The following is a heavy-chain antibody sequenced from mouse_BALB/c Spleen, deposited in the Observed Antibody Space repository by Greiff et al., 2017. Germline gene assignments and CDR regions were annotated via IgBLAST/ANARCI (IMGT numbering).Heavy chain of an antibody. V-gene: IGHV1-54*01. CDR1: GYAFTNYL. J-gene: IGHJ4*01. Sequence: VQLQQSGAELVRPGTSVKVSCKASGYAFTNYLIEWVKQRPGQGLEWIGVINPGSGGTNYNEKFKGKATLTADKSSSTAYMQLSSLTSDDSAVYFCATARSAMDYWGQGTSVTVSS. CDR2: INPGSGGT. CDR3: ATARSAMDY. D-gene: IGHD3-2*01.